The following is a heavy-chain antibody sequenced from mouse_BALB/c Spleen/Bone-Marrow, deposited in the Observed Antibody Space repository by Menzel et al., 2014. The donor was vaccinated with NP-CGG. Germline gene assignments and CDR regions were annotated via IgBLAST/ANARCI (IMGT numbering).Heavy chain of an antibody. CDR2: ISSGSNII. CDR3: GRGDY. V-gene: IGHV5-17*02. Sequence: EVKLVESGGGLVQPGESRKLSCAASGFTFSSFAMHRIRQAPEKGLEWVAFISSGSNIIRYADTVKGRFTISRDNPKNTLFLQMTSLRSEDTAMYYCGRGDYWGQGTTLTVSS. J-gene: IGHJ2*01. CDR1: GFTFSSFA.